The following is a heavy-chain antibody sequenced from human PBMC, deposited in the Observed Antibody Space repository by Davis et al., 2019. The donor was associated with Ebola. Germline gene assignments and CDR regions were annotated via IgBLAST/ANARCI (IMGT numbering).Heavy chain of an antibody. V-gene: IGHV1-18*01. J-gene: IGHJ6*02. CDR3: ARGGTIFGVVIMSYYYYGMDV. CDR1: GYTFTSYG. Sequence: ASVKVSCQASGYTFTSYGISWVRQAPGQGLEWMGCISAYNGNTNYAQKLQGRVTMTTDTSTSTAYMELRSLRSDDTAVYYCARGGTIFGVVIMSYYYYGMDVWDQGTTVTVSS. CDR2: ISAYNGNT. D-gene: IGHD3-3*01.